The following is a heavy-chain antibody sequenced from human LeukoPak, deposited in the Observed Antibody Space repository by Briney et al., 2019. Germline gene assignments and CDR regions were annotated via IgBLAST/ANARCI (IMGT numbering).Heavy chain of an antibody. CDR3: ARRGYQLLYGDY. CDR1: GFTFSDYY. CDR2: ISSSGSTI. J-gene: IGHJ4*02. D-gene: IGHD2-2*02. Sequence: GGSLRLSCAASGFTFSDYYMSWIRQAPGKGLEWVSYISSSGSTIHYADSVKGRFTISRDNAKNSLFLQMTSLRAEDPAVYYCARRGYQLLYGDYWGQGTLVTVSS. V-gene: IGHV3-11*04.